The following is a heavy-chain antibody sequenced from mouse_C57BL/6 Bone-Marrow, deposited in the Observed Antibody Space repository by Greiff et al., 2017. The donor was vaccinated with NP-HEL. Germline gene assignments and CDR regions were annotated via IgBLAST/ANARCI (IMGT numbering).Heavy chain of an antibody. CDR2: IYPRSGNT. Sequence: VQLQESGAELARPGASVKLSCKASGYTFTSYGISWVKQRTGQGLEWIGEIYPRSGNTYYNEKFKGKATLTADKSSSTAYMELRSLTSEDSAVYFCARSGYGSSDYFDYWGQGTTLTGSS. CDR3: ARSGYGSSDYFDY. D-gene: IGHD1-1*01. V-gene: IGHV1-81*01. CDR1: GYTFTSYG. J-gene: IGHJ2*01.